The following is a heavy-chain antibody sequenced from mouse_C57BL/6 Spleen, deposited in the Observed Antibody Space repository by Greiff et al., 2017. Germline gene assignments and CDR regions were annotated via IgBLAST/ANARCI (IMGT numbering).Heavy chain of an antibody. Sequence: QVQLKQSGAELAKPGASVKLSCKASGYTFTSYWMHWVKQRPGQGLEWIGYINPSSGYTKYNQKFKDKATLTADKSSSPAYLQLSSLTYEDSAVYYCARGTTVYFDYWGQGTTLTVSS. CDR1: GYTFTSYW. CDR2: INPSSGYT. CDR3: ARGTTVYFDY. V-gene: IGHV1-7*01. D-gene: IGHD1-1*01. J-gene: IGHJ2*01.